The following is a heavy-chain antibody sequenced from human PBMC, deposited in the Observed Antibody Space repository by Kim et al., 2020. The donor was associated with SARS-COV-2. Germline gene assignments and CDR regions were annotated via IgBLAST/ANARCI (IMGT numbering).Heavy chain of an antibody. CDR2: WWDGRDK. CDR3: TTFDM. V-gene: IGHV3-33*01. J-gene: IGHJ3*02. Sequence: WWDGRDKASAESVTGRFTISRENSKNTLWLQMSSLRAEDTAVYYCTTFDMWGQGTMVTVSS.